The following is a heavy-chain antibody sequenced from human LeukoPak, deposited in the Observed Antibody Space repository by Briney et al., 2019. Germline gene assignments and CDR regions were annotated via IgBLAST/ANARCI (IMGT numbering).Heavy chain of an antibody. CDR2: ISGSGGST. J-gene: IGHJ4*02. D-gene: IGHD3-22*01. CDR3: ARDRYDSSGYYCISDY. CDR1: GCTFSSYG. Sequence: GGSLRLSCAASGCTFSSYGMSWVRQAPGKGLEWVSAISGSGGSTYYADSVKGRFTISRDNAKNLLYLQMNSLRAEDTAVYYCARDRYDSSGYYCISDYWGQGTLVTVSS. V-gene: IGHV3-23*01.